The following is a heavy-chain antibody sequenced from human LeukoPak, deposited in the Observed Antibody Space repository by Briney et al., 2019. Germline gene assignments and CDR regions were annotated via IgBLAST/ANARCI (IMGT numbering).Heavy chain of an antibody. Sequence: PSETLSLTCTVSGGSISSDYWSWIRQPPGQGLELIGHIYYSGSTNYKPCLKSRVTISVDTSKNQFSLKLSSVTAADTAVYYCARVGPLAYCGGDCYTTHFDYWGQGTLVTVSS. V-gene: IGHV4-59*01. CDR3: ARVGPLAYCGGDCYTTHFDY. CDR2: IYYSGST. D-gene: IGHD2-21*02. J-gene: IGHJ4*02. CDR1: GGSISSDY.